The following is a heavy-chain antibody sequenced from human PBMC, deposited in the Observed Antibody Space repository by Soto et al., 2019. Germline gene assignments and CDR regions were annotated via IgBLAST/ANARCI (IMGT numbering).Heavy chain of an antibody. CDR3: VRGIYQKFGMDV. D-gene: IGHD3-3*02. CDR1: GFTFISHW. Sequence: EVQLVESGGGLVQPGGSLRLSCAASGFTFISHWIHWVRQTPGKGLVWVSRIVVGGNNRNYADSVKGRFTISRDNAKNTVYLQMNSLRADDTAVYYCVRGIYQKFGMDVWGQGTTV. V-gene: IGHV3-74*01. CDR2: IVVGGNNR. J-gene: IGHJ6*02.